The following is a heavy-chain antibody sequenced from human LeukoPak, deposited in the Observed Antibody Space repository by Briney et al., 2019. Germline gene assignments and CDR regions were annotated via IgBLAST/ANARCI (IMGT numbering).Heavy chain of an antibody. V-gene: IGHV4-34*01. CDR2: IYHSGST. Sequence: SETLSLTCAVYGGSFSGYYWSWIRQPPGKGLEWIGSIYHSGSTYYNPSLKSPVTISVDTSKNQFSLKLSSVTDADTAVYYCARATYYYDSSGYCTLEFDFDIWGQGTMVTVSS. CDR3: ARATYYYDSSGYCTLEFDFDI. D-gene: IGHD3-22*01. J-gene: IGHJ3*02. CDR1: GGSFSGYY.